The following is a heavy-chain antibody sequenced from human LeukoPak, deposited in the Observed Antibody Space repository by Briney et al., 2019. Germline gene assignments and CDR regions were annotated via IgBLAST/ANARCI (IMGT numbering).Heavy chain of an antibody. CDR3: ATDSGSSWYGWNY. V-gene: IGHV1-24*01. J-gene: IGHJ4*02. CDR2: FDPEDGET. D-gene: IGHD6-13*01. CDR1: GYTLTELS. Sequence: WASVKVSCKGSGYTLTELSMHWVRQAPGKGLEWMGGFDPEDGETIYAQKFQGRVTMTEDTSTDTAYMELSSLRSEDTAVYYCATDSGSSWYGWNYWGQGTLVTVSS.